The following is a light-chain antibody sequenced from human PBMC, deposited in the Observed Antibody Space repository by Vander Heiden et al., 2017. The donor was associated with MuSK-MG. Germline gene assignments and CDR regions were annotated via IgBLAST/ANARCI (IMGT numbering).Light chain of an antibody. V-gene: IGLV3-1*01. CDR3: QAWDSTTAP. J-gene: IGLJ2*01. Sequence: SYELTQPPSVSVSPGQTVSITCSGEKLGDKFVSWYQQKPGQSPVLVIYQKTERPSGIPARFSGSNSGDTAALTISGTQAVDDADYYCQAWDSTTAPFGGGTKLTVL. CDR1: KLGDKF. CDR2: QKT.